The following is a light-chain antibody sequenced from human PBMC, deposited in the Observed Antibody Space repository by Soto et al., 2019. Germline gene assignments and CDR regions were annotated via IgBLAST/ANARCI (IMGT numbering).Light chain of an antibody. J-gene: IGKJ4*01. CDR3: QQYDACPLT. V-gene: IGKV3D-15*01. CDR1: QNIHTR. CDR2: DAI. Sequence: DKLMSQSPATLSVSPGERVTLSCRASQNIHTRMSWFLQKPGQTPMLLIYDAIIRAPDVPARFSGSWSGTEFTITINSLQSEDVAVYYCQQYDACPLTFGGGTKVEIK.